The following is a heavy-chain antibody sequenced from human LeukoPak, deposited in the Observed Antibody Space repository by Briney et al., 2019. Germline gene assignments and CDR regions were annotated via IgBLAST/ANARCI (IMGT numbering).Heavy chain of an antibody. CDR2: FDPEDGET. Sequence: ASVKVSCKASGYTFTGYYMHWVRQAPGKGLEWMGGFDPEDGETIYAQKFQGRVTMTEDTSTDTAYMELSSLRSEDTAVYYCATAGGVLRYFDWPSGWFDPWGQGTLVTVSS. D-gene: IGHD3-9*01. CDR1: GYTFTGYY. V-gene: IGHV1-24*01. CDR3: ATAGGVLRYFDWPSGWFDP. J-gene: IGHJ5*02.